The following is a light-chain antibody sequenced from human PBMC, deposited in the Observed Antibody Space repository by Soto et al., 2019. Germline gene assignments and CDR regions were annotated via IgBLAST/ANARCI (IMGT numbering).Light chain of an antibody. V-gene: IGLV2-23*02. CDR3: CSYGGRSTYV. Sequence: QSALTQPASVSGSPGQSITIYCTGTSSDVGSYNLVSWYQQHPGKAPKLMIYEVSKRPSGVSNRFSGSKSANTASLTISGLQADDEADYYCCSYGGRSTYVFGTGTKLTVL. J-gene: IGLJ1*01. CDR2: EVS. CDR1: SSDVGSYNL.